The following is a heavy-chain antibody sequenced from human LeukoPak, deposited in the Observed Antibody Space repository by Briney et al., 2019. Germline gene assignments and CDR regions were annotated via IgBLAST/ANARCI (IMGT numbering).Heavy chain of an antibody. V-gene: IGHV1-8*02. CDR2: MNPNSGNT. D-gene: IGHD1-26*01. CDR1: GYTFTSYY. Sequence: GASVKVSCKASGYTFTSYYMHWVRQAPGQGLEWMGWMNPNSGNTGYAQKFQGRVTMTRNTSISTAYMELSSLRSEDTAVYYCARGNSGSLDWGQGTLVTVSS. CDR3: ARGNSGSLD. J-gene: IGHJ4*02.